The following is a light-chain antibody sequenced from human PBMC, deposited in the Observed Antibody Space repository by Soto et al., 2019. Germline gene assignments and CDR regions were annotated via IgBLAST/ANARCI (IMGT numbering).Light chain of an antibody. CDR2: AAS. Sequence: DIQMTPSPSSLSASVGDRVTITCRASQSISSISSYLNWYQQKPGKAPKLLIYAASSLQSGVPSMFSGSGVGTDFTLTISTLQPEDLANSYCQQSYSTPLAFGQGTKVEIK. CDR3: QQSYSTPLA. CDR1: QSISSISSY. J-gene: IGKJ1*01. V-gene: IGKV1-39*01.